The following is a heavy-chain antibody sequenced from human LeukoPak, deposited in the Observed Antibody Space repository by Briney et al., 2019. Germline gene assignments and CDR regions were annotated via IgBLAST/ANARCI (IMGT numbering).Heavy chain of an antibody. D-gene: IGHD3-22*01. Sequence: PGGSLLLSCAASRFTFIIYRMHSVDQPPGKGVDWVAGIWYVGSNKYYADSVKGRFTISRDNSKNTLYLQMDSLRVEDTAIYYCAKYFYDSSGYCPHCRFFDYWGQGTLVTVSS. CDR3: AKYFYDSSGYCPHCRFFDY. V-gene: IGHV3-33*06. CDR2: IWYVGSNK. J-gene: IGHJ4*02. CDR1: RFTFIIYR.